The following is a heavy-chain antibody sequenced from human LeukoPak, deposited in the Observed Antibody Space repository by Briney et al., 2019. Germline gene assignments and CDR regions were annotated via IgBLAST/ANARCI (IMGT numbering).Heavy chain of an antibody. J-gene: IGHJ5*02. Sequence: PGGSLRLSCAASGFTFSNFVMHWVRQAPGKGLEWVSSISSSSSYIYYADSVKGRFTISRDNAKNSLYLQMNSLRAEDTALYYCAREGTMYSSSRFDPWGLGTLVTVSS. CDR3: AREGTMYSSSRFDP. D-gene: IGHD6-13*01. CDR1: GFTFSNFV. CDR2: ISSSSSYI. V-gene: IGHV3-21*01.